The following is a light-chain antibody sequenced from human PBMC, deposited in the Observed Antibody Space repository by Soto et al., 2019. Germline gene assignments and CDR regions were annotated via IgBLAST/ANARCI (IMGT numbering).Light chain of an antibody. Sequence: EIVLTQYPTTLSLSPGERATLSCRASQSITSYLAWYQQKPGQAPRLLIYGASTRATGVPARFSGSGSGTEFTLTISSLQSEDFAVYYCQQYNNWPPITFGQGTRLEIK. J-gene: IGKJ5*01. V-gene: IGKV3-15*01. CDR1: QSITSY. CDR2: GAS. CDR3: QQYNNWPPIT.